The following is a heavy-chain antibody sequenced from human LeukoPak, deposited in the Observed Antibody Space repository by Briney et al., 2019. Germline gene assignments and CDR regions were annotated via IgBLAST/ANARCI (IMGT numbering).Heavy chain of an antibody. Sequence: ASVKVSCKTSEFTFTHFFIHWVRQAPGQGLEWMGWINPNSGGTNYAQKFQGRVTMTRDTSISTAYMELSRLRSDDTAVYYCARPSGSSGAFDIWGQGTMVTVSS. J-gene: IGHJ3*02. D-gene: IGHD6-6*01. CDR1: EFTFTHFF. V-gene: IGHV1-2*02. CDR3: ARPSGSSGAFDI. CDR2: INPNSGGT.